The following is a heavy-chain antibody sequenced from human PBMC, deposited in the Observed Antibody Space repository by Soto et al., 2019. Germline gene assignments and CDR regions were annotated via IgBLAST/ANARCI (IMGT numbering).Heavy chain of an antibody. J-gene: IGHJ6*02. D-gene: IGHD2-15*01. CDR3: ARGFSFSDNSDNDRIYFYYGLNV. CDR1: GGSITTGHW. CDR2: IYQSGIT. V-gene: IGHV4-4*02. Sequence: PSETLSLTCDVSGGSITTGHWWTWARQSPGKGLEWIGEIYQSGITNYNPSLNSRLSISMDQSKNQFSLKLTSVTAADTALYFCARGFSFSDNSDNDRIYFYYGLNVWGQGTTVTVSS.